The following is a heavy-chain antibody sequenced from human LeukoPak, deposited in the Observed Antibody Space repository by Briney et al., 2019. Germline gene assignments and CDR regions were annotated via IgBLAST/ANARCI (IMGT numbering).Heavy chain of an antibody. Sequence: SETLSLTCTVSGGSISSYYWSWVRQPAGKGLEWIGRIYTSGSNNYNPSLKSRVTISVDTSKNQFSLKLSSVTAADTAVYYCARGSDRYSSSPIDYWGQGTLVTVSS. D-gene: IGHD6-6*01. CDR2: IYTSGSN. CDR1: GGSISSYY. J-gene: IGHJ4*02. CDR3: ARGSDRYSSSPIDY. V-gene: IGHV4-4*07.